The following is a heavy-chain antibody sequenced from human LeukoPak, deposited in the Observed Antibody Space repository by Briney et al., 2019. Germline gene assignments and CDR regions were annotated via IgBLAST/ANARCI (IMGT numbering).Heavy chain of an antibody. Sequence: PSETLSLTCTVSGGSISNYYWSWIRQPPGKGLEWIGYIYYSGSTTYNPSLKSRVTLSVDTSENQFSLGLTSVTAADTAVYYCARRTVVLDYWGRGTLVTVSS. D-gene: IGHD4-17*01. CDR1: GGSISNYY. J-gene: IGHJ4*02. CDR2: IYYSGST. CDR3: ARRTVVLDY. V-gene: IGHV4-59*01.